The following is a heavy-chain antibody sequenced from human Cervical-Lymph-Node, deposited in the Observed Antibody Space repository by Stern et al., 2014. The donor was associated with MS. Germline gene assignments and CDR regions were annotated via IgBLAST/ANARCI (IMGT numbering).Heavy chain of an antibody. D-gene: IGHD3-16*02. J-gene: IGHJ4*02. CDR3: AKGPRGSYLMYYFDS. CDR2: ITWDSGTI. V-gene: IGHV3-9*01. Sequence: EVQLEESGGDLVRPGRSLRLSCAASGFTFDDYAMHWVRQVPGKGLEWVAGITWDSGTINYADSVKGRFTISRDNAKKSLFLEMSRLRAEDTAFYFCAKGPRGSYLMYYFDSWGQGTLVTVSS. CDR1: GFTFDDYA.